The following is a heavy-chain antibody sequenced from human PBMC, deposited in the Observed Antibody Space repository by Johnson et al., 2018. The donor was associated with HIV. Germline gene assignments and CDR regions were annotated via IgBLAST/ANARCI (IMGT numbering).Heavy chain of an antibody. V-gene: IGHV3-74*02. J-gene: IGHJ3*02. CDR1: EFTFSSYW. D-gene: IGHD6-13*01. CDR3: ASGVYSSSWSWDVAFDI. Sequence: VQVVESGGGLVQPGGSLRLSCAASEFTFSSYWMHWVRQAPGKGLVWVSRINSDGSSTNNADSVKGRFTISRDNAKNTLYLQMNSLRAEDTAVYYCASGVYSSSWSWDVAFDIWGQGTMVTVSS. CDR2: INSDGSST.